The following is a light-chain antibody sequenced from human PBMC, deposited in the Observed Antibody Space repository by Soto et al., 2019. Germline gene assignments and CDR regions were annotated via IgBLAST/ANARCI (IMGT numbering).Light chain of an antibody. CDR3: QQYGSSPS. Sequence: EIVLTQSPGTLSLSPGERATLSCRASQSVSSSYLAWYQQKPGQAPRLLIYGASSRATGIPDRFSGSGSGTDFTRTISRLEREDFAVYSCQQYGSSPSFGQGTKVQIK. CDR1: QSVSSSY. CDR2: GAS. V-gene: IGKV3-20*01. J-gene: IGKJ1*01.